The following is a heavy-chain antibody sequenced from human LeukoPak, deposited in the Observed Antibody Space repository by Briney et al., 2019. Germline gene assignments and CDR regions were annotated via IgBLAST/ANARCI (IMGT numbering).Heavy chain of an antibody. CDR2: ISVGAEYI. V-gene: IGHV3-23*01. CDR3: ASGPPFLKYFEY. CDR1: GFTFSTYV. D-gene: IGHD3-3*01. Sequence: GGSLRLSCAASGFTFSTYVMNWFRQAPRKGLEWVSTISVGAEYIFYADSVKGRFTISRDDSNNALYLQMHSLRAEDTALYYCASGPPFLKYFEYWGQGTLVTVSS. J-gene: IGHJ4*02.